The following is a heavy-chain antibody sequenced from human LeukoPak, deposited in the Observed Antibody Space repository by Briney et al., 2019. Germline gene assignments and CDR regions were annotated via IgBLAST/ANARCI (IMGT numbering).Heavy chain of an antibody. CDR3: GKDWSYDSSGYPHFAY. Sequence: GGSLRLSCAASGFTFSSYAMSWVRQAPGKGLEWVSAISGSGGSTYYAESVKGRFTISRDNSKNPMYLQMDSLRGEDTAVYYCGKDWSYDSSGYPHFAYWGQGTLVTVSS. V-gene: IGHV3-23*01. CDR2: ISGSGGST. D-gene: IGHD3-22*01. J-gene: IGHJ4*02. CDR1: GFTFSSYA.